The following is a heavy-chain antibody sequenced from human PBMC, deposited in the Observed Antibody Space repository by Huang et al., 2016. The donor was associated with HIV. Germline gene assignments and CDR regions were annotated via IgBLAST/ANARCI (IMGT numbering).Heavy chain of an antibody. CDR1: GGSVSGPY. Sequence: QVQLQQWGAGLLKPSETLSPTCAVYGGSVSGPYWSWIRQPPGKGLEWIAEINDNGYTNYNPSLKSRVTISVHTSRNQFYLKLNSVTAADAAVYYCARASWYEPRSWYFGLWGRGTLVTVSS. V-gene: IGHV4-34*01. CDR3: ARASWYEPRSWYFGL. D-gene: IGHD6-13*01. CDR2: INDNGYT. J-gene: IGHJ2*01.